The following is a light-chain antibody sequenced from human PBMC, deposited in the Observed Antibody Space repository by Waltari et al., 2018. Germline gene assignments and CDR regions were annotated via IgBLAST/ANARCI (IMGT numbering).Light chain of an antibody. Sequence: EIVLTQSPATLSLSPGERATLSCRTSQSVNSYLAWYQHKPGQAPRLLIYEASNRATGIPARFSGSGSGTDFTLTISSLEPDDFALYYCQQRFTWPSITFGQGTRLEIK. CDR1: QSVNSY. V-gene: IGKV3-11*01. CDR3: QQRFTWPSIT. CDR2: EAS. J-gene: IGKJ5*01.